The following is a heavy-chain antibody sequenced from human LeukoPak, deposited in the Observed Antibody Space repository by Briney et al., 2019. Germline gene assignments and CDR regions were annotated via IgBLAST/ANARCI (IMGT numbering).Heavy chain of an antibody. CDR3: ARVGPYDAFDI. Sequence: PSETLSLTCSVSGGSISNYYWTYIRQPAGKGLEWIGRIYSSGRTNYNPSLKSRLTMSVDTSKNQFSLKLSSVSAADTAVYYCARVGPYDAFDIWGQGTMVTVSS. CDR1: GGSISNYY. J-gene: IGHJ3*02. V-gene: IGHV4-4*07. CDR2: IYSSGRT.